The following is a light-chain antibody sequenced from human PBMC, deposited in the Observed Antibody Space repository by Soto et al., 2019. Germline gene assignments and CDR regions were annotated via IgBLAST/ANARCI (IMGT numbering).Light chain of an antibody. J-gene: IGKJ1*01. CDR2: WAS. Sequence: DIVMTQSPYSLAVSXXESSTINCKSSQSVLYSSNNKNYLAWYQQKPGQPPKLLIYWASTRESGVPDRFSGSGSGTDFTLTITSLQAEDVAVYYCQQYYSSPPTFGQGTKVDIK. CDR3: QQYYSSPPT. CDR1: QSVLYSSNNKNY. V-gene: IGKV4-1*01.